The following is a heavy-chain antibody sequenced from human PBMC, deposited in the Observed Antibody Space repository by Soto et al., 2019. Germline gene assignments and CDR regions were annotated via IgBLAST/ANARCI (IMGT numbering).Heavy chain of an antibody. CDR1: GYTFISYG. Sequence: QLVQSGAEVKKPGSSVKVSCKASGYTFISYGIGWVRQAPGQGLEWIGWITTHNDNTNYAQQFQGRVTFTTDTSTSTAYMELRDLTSDDTDVYYCARVYSSGWKGLGYWGQGTLVTVSS. J-gene: IGHJ4*02. D-gene: IGHD6-19*01. CDR3: ARVYSSGWKGLGY. CDR2: ITTHNDNT. V-gene: IGHV1-18*01.